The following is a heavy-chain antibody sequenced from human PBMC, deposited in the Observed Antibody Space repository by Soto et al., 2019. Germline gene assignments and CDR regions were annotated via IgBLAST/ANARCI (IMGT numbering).Heavy chain of an antibody. CDR3: AKGNSWSPALVLDI. CDR1: GFTFSSYA. J-gene: IGHJ3*02. V-gene: IGHV3-23*01. D-gene: IGHD1-7*01. CDR2: ISGSGGST. Sequence: EVQLLESGGGPVQPGGSLRLSCAASGFTFSSYAMNWVRQAPGKGLEWVSAISGSGGSTYYADSVKGRFTISRDSSKNTLYLQMNSLRAEDTAVYYCAKGNSWSPALVLDIWGQGTMVTVSS.